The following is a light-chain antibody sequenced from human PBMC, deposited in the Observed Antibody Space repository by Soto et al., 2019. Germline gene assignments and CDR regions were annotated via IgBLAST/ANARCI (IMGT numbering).Light chain of an antibody. V-gene: IGLV2-23*01. CDR3: CSSAPESTYV. J-gene: IGLJ1*01. Sequence: QSALAQPASGSGSPGQSITISCTGTSDDVGAYNSVSWYQQLPHKAPQVILYKGTQRPSGVSSRFSGSTSGNAAPLTISGLQADDEADYFCCSSAPESTYVFGTGSKVTVL. CDR1: SDDVGAYNS. CDR2: KGT.